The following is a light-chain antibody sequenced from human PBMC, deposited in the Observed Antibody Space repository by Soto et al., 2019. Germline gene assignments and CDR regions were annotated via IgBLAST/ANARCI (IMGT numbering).Light chain of an antibody. CDR1: QTISSN. V-gene: IGKV3-15*01. CDR2: GAS. J-gene: IGKJ4*01. Sequence: EILMTQSPATLSVSPGERDTLSCRASQTISSNLAWYQHKPGQAPRLLFYGASNRATGIPARFTGSGSGTEFTLTISSLQSEDFAVYSCQQYDNWPPTFGGGTKVDIK. CDR3: QQYDNWPPT.